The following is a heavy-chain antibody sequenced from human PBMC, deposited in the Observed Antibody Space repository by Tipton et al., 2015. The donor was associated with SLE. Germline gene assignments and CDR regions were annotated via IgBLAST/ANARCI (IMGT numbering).Heavy chain of an antibody. CDR3: ARGDCSSTSCLDY. V-gene: IGHV4-34*01. CDR2: IYHSGST. CDR1: GGSFSGYY. Sequence: TLSLTCAVYGGSFSGYYWSWIRQPPGKGLEWIGEIYHSGSTNYNPSLKSRVTISVDKSKNQFSLKLSSVTAADTAVYYCARGDCSSTSCLDYWGQGTLVTVSS. J-gene: IGHJ4*02. D-gene: IGHD2-2*01.